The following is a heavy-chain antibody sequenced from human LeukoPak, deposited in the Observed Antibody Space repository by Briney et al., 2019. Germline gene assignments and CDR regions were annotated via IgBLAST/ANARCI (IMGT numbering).Heavy chain of an antibody. CDR2: INHSGST. J-gene: IGHJ3*02. CDR1: GGSFSGYY. Sequence: PSETLSLTCAVFGGSFSGYYWSWIRQPPGKGLEWIGEINHSGSTNYNPSLKSRVTISVDTSKNQFSLKLSSVTAADTAVYYCARGLGGWYSHDAFDIWGQGTMVTVSS. CDR3: ARGLGGWYSHDAFDI. D-gene: IGHD6-19*01. V-gene: IGHV4-34*01.